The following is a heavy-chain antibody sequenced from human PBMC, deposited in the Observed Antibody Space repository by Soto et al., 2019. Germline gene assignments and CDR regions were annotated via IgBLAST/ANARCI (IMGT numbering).Heavy chain of an antibody. Sequence: ASVKVSCKASGYTFTSYAMHWVRQAPGQRLEWMGWINAGNGNTKYSQKFQGRVTINRDKSASTAYMELSSLRSEDTAVYYCASGPAVAATFDYGAQGTLLTVSS. V-gene: IGHV1-3*01. J-gene: IGHJ4*02. CDR3: ASGPAVAATFDY. CDR1: GYTFTSYA. D-gene: IGHD6-19*01. CDR2: INAGNGNT.